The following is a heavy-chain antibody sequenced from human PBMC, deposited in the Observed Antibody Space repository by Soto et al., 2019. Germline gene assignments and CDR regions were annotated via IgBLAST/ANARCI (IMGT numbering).Heavy chain of an antibody. CDR1: GFTFSYYS. Sequence: GGSLRLSCAASGFTFSYYSLNWVRQAPGKGLEWVSYISGTGRTIYYADPVKGRFTISRDNAKNSLYLQMNSLKAEDTAVYYSARDRSRYDSMTGYYLPYYMDVSGKATTVTVSS. CDR2: ISGTGRTI. D-gene: IGHD3-9*01. CDR3: ARDRSRYDSMTGYYLPYYMDV. J-gene: IGHJ6*03. V-gene: IGHV3-48*01.